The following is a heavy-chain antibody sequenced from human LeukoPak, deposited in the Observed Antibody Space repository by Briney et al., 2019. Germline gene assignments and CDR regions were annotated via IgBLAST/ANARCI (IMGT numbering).Heavy chain of an antibody. D-gene: IGHD2-2*01. J-gene: IGHJ2*01. V-gene: IGHV4-4*07. CDR1: GGSISSYY. CDR3: ARYCSSTNCYHWYFDL. CDR2: IYTSGST. Sequence: PSETLSLTCTVSGGSISSYYWSWIRQPAGRGLEWIGRIYTSGSTNYNPSLESRVTMSVDTSKSQFSLRLSSVTAADTAVYYCARYCSSTNCYHWYFDLWGRGTLVTVSS.